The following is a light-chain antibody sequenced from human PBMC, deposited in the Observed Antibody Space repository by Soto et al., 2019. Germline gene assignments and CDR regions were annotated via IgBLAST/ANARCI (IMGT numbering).Light chain of an antibody. CDR2: EDI. CDR1: SGDVGSYNL. V-gene: IGLV2-23*01. CDR3: CSYADSSTYV. J-gene: IGLJ1*01. Sequence: QSALTQPASVSGSPGQSITISCTGTSGDVGSYNLVSWYQQHPGKAPKVMIYEDIKRPSGVSNRFSGSKSDNTASLTISGLQAEDEADYYCCSYADSSTYVFGTGTKVTVL.